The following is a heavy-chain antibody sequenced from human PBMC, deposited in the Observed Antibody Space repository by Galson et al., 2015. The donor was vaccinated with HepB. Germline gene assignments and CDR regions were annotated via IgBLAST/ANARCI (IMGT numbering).Heavy chain of an antibody. Sequence: SVKVSCKASGGTFSSHAISWVRQAPGQGLEWMGGIIPIFATPNYAQKFQGRVTITADESTSTAYMELSSLRSEDTAVYYCARDKSPYSDYYYGMDVWGQGTTVTVSS. V-gene: IGHV1-69*13. D-gene: IGHD4-11*01. CDR3: ARDKSPYSDYYYGMDV. CDR1: GGTFSSHA. J-gene: IGHJ6*02. CDR2: IIPIFATP.